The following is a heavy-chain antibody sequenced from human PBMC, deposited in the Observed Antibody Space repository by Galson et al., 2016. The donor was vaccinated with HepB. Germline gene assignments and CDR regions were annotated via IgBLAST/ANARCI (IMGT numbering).Heavy chain of an antibody. V-gene: IGHV3-48*01. D-gene: IGHD2-15*01. CDR1: GFTFSSSA. J-gene: IGHJ4*02. CDR3: ARDIGDCSSGTCYSDYLDN. CDR2: ISGGSSTI. Sequence: SLRLSCAASGFTFSSSAMNWVRQAPGKGLEWLSHISGGSSTIYYADSVKGRFTVSRDNAKNTLFLQMSSLRAEDSAVYYCARDIGDCSSGTCYSDYLDNFGQGALVTVSS.